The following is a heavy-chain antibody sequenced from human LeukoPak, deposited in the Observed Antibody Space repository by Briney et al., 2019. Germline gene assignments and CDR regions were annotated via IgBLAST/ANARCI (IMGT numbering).Heavy chain of an antibody. D-gene: IGHD6-6*01. CDR1: GFTFSSYW. Sequence: GGSLRLSCAASGFTFSSYWMHWVRQAPGKGLVWVSRINSDGSSISYADSVKGRFTISRDNAKNSLYLQMNSLRAEDTAVYYCASLTAARAYWGQGTLVTVSS. J-gene: IGHJ4*02. CDR2: INSDGSSI. V-gene: IGHV3-74*01. CDR3: ASLTAARAY.